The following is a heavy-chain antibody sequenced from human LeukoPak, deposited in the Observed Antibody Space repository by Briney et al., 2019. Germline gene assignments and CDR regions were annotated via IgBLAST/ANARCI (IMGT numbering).Heavy chain of an antibody. CDR2: ISYDGSNK. D-gene: IGHD6-13*01. J-gene: IGHJ5*02. V-gene: IGHV3-30-3*01. CDR1: GFTFSSYA. CDR3: VRDGIAGYNWFDP. Sequence: GGSLRLSCAASGFTFSSYAMHWVRQAPGKGLEWVAVISYDGSNKYYADSVKGRFTISRDNSKNTLYLQMNSLRAEDTAVYYCVRDGIAGYNWFDPWGQGTLVTVSS.